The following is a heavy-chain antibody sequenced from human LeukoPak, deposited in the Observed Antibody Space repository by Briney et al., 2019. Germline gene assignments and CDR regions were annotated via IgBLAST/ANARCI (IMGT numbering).Heavy chain of an antibody. CDR1: GFTLSTYW. D-gene: IGHD3-22*01. J-gene: IGHJ4*02. CDR2: IKQDGSQE. CDR3: ARVPIMDDRSGYRPPDS. V-gene: IGHV3-7*01. Sequence: GGSLRLSCAASGFTLSTYWMSWVRQAPGKGLEWVANIKQDGSQENYVGSVKGRFTISRDNAKNSLYLQMNSLRAEDTAMYHCARVPIMDDRSGYRPPDSWGQGTLVTVSS.